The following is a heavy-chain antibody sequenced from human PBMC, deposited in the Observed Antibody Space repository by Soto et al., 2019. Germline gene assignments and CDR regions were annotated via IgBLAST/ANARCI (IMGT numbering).Heavy chain of an antibody. J-gene: IGHJ4*02. CDR3: ARISRAGTTFDY. Sequence: GGSLRLSCAASGFTFSSHWMHWVRQAPGKGLVWVSRINSDGSSTNYADSVKGRFTISRDNAKNTLYLQMNSLRAEDTAVYYCARISRAGTTFDYWGQGTLVTVSS. V-gene: IGHV3-74*01. D-gene: IGHD1-1*01. CDR1: GFTFSSHW. CDR2: INSDGSST.